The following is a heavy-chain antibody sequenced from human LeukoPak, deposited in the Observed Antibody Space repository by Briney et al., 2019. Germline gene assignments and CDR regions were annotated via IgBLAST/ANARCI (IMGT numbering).Heavy chain of an antibody. Sequence: GGSLRLSCAASGFTFSSYAMSWVRQAPGKVLEWVSAISGSGGSTYYADSVKGRFTISRDNSKNTLYLQMNSLRAEDTAVYYCAKSIGYSYGSTAWGQGTLVTVSS. CDR3: AKSIGYSYGSTA. V-gene: IGHV3-23*01. J-gene: IGHJ5*02. CDR1: GFTFSSYA. CDR2: ISGSGGST. D-gene: IGHD5-18*01.